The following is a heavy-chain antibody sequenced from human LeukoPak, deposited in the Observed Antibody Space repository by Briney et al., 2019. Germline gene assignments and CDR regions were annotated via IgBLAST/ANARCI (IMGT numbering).Heavy chain of an antibody. V-gene: IGHV1-69*13. D-gene: IGHD3-10*01. Sequence: SMNVSCKPSARTVTSYAIGWDRQPPGQGIEWIGSIIPIFGTTNYAKMFHGRVTITAAESTSTACMKLSSLRSDYRAVEYCARSRVWGVDRTYCFDYWGQGTLVTVSS. CDR3: ARSRVWGVDRTYCFDY. CDR1: ARTVTSYA. J-gene: IGHJ4*02. CDR2: IIPIFGTT.